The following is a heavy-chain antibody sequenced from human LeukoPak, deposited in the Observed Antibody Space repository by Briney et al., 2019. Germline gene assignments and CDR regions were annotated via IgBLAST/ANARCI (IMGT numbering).Heavy chain of an antibody. CDR1: GGSISSGGYC. D-gene: IGHD4-17*01. V-gene: IGHV4-31*03. Sequence: PSETLSLTCTVSGGSISSGGYCWSWVRQHPGKGLEWIGYIYYSGSTYYNPSLKSRVTISVDTSKNQFSLKLSSVTAADTAVYYCARLLDYGDYPNKAFDIWGQGTMVTVSS. CDR2: IYYSGST. J-gene: IGHJ3*02. CDR3: ARLLDYGDYPNKAFDI.